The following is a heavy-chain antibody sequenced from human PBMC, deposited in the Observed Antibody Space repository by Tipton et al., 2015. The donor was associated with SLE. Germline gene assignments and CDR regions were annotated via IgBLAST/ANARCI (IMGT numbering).Heavy chain of an antibody. CDR3: ARGQQVADFDN. D-gene: IGHD6-13*01. V-gene: IGHV4-4*08. CDR2: IFTAGTP. CDR1: GGSIGSYY. J-gene: IGHJ4*02. Sequence: TLSLTCSVSGGSIGSYYWSWFRQPPGKGLQWIGSIFTAGTPDFSPSPQSRVTIALDTSKNQISLKLKSVIAADTAVYYCARGQQVADFDNWGQGTLVTVSS.